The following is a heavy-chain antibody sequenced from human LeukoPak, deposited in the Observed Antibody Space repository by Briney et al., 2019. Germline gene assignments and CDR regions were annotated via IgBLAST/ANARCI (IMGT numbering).Heavy chain of an antibody. J-gene: IGHJ4*02. CDR3: ARDSGSVDTAMVHFDY. Sequence: GASVKVSCKASGGTFSSYAISWVRQAPGQGLEWMGGIIPIFGTANYAQKFQGRVTITADESTSTAYMELSSLRSADTAVYYCARDSGSVDTAMVHFDYWGQGTLVTVSS. D-gene: IGHD5-18*01. CDR2: IIPIFGTA. CDR1: GGTFSSYA. V-gene: IGHV1-69*01.